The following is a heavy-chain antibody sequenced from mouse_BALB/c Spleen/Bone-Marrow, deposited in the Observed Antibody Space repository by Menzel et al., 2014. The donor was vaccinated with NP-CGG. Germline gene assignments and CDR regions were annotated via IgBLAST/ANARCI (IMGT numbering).Heavy chain of an antibody. D-gene: IGHD3-1*01. V-gene: IGHV1-39*01. Sequence: EVKLMESGPELEKPGASVKISCQASGYSFTGYNINWVKQSNGKSLEWLGNIDPYYGGTSYNQKLKAKATLTVDRSSSTAYMQLKSLTSEDSAVYCCARRGSSDYWFACWGQGTLVTVSA. CDR1: GYSFTGYN. J-gene: IGHJ3*01. CDR3: ARRGSSDYWFAC. CDR2: IDPYYGGT.